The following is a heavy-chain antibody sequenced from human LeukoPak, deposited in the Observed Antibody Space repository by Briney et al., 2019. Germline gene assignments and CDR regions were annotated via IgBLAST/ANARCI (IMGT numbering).Heavy chain of an antibody. CDR1: GYTFTGYY. V-gene: IGHV1-8*02. CDR2: MNPNSGNT. J-gene: IGHJ5*02. Sequence: ASVKVSCKASGYTFTGYYMHWVRQAPGQGLEWMGWMNPNSGNTGYAQKFQGRVTMTRNTSISTAYMELSSLRSEDTAVYYCARLDIVVVPAATRFDPWGQGTLVTVSS. CDR3: ARLDIVVVPAATRFDP. D-gene: IGHD2-2*03.